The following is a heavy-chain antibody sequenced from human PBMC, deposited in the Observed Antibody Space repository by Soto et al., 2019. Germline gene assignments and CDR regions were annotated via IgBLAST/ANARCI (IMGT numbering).Heavy chain of an antibody. CDR1: GGSISSGGYS. CDR3: ARERPDGSRLDP. V-gene: IGHV4-30-2*01. J-gene: IGHJ5*02. D-gene: IGHD6-13*01. Sequence: SETLSLTCAVSGGSISSGGYSWSWIRQPPGKGLEWIGYIYQSGSTFYNPSLKSRVTISLDRSKNQFSLKVSSVTAADTAVYYCARERPDGSRLDPWGQGTLVTVSS. CDR2: IYQSGST.